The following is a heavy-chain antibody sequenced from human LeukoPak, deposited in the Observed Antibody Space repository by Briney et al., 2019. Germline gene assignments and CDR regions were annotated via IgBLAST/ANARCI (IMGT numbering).Heavy chain of an antibody. V-gene: IGHV4-30-4*01. J-gene: IGHJ3*02. Sequence: SETLSLTCAVYGGSFSSGDYYWSWIRQPPGKGLEWIGYIYYSGSTYYNPSLKSRVTISVDTSKNQFSLKLSSVTAADTAVYYCASDYGDYPRDAFDIWGQGTMVTVSS. CDR2: IYYSGST. D-gene: IGHD4-17*01. CDR1: GGSFSSGDYY. CDR3: ASDYGDYPRDAFDI.